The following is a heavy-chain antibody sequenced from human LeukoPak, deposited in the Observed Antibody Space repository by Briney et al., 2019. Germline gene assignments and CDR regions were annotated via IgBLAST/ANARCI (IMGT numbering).Heavy chain of an antibody. V-gene: IGHV1-8*01. CDR2: MNPNSGNT. Sequence: GASVKVSCKASGYTFTSYDINWVRQATGQGLEWMGWMNPNSGNTGYAQKFQGRVTMTSNTSISTAYMELSSLRSEDTAVYYCATTYSGYCSSTSCFDYWGQGTLVTVSS. CDR1: GYTFTSYD. J-gene: IGHJ4*02. CDR3: ATTYSGYCSSTSCFDY. D-gene: IGHD2-2*01.